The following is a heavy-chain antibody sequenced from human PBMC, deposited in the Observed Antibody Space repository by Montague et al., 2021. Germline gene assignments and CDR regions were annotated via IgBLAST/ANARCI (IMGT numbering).Heavy chain of an antibody. D-gene: IGHD3-10*01. CDR1: GYSITSGYY. J-gene: IGHJ5*02. CDR2: VYHTGGT. CDR3: ANQDYHISGTSYRAFDP. Sequence: SETLSLTCNVSGYSITSGYYCGWIRPSPERGLEWIGSVYHTGGTYYSPSLKSRVTMSIDTSTNQFSLKLSSVTAADTAVYYCANQDYHISGTSYRAFDPWGQGTLVTVSP. V-gene: IGHV4-38-2*02.